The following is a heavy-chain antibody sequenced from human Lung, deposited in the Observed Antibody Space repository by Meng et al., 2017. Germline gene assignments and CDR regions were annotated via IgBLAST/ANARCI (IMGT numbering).Heavy chain of an antibody. J-gene: IGHJ4*02. CDR1: GGSFSDYY. CDR3: ARGPTTMAHDFDY. D-gene: IGHD4-11*01. Sequence: QVPLQHVGGGLVNPSSTLSLTCVVSGGSFSDYYWSLIRQPPGKGLEWIGEINHSGSTNYNPSLERRATISVDTSQNNLSLKLSSVTAADSAVYYCARGPTTMAHDFDYWGQGTLVTVSS. CDR2: INHSGST. V-gene: IGHV4-34*01.